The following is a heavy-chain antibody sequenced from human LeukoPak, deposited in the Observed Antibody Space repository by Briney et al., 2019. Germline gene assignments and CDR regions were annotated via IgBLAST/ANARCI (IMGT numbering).Heavy chain of an antibody. J-gene: IGHJ4*02. CDR2: ITTSDGNT. CDR1: GFTFSSYT. Sequence: GGSLRLSCAASGFTFSSYTMSWVRLAPGKGLEWVSTITTSDGNTYYADSVKGRFTVSRDNSKNTLFLQMNSLRAEDTAVYYCAKDGGLWVSAHWGDSWGRGTLVTVSS. V-gene: IGHV3-23*01. D-gene: IGHD7-27*01. CDR3: AKDGGLWVSAHWGDS.